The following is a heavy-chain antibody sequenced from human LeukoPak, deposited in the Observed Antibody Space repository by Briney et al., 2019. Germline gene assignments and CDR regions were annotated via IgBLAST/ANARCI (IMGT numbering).Heavy chain of an antibody. D-gene: IGHD6-13*01. CDR1: GFTFSSYG. V-gene: IGHV3-33*01. CDR2: IWCDGSNK. J-gene: IGHJ4*02. Sequence: TGGSLRLSCAASGFTFSSYGMHWVRQAPGKGLEWVAVIWCDGSNKYYADSVKGRFTISRDNSKNTLYLQMNSLRAEDTAVYYCARDTYSSSSSFDYWGQGTLVTVSS. CDR3: ARDTYSSSSSFDY.